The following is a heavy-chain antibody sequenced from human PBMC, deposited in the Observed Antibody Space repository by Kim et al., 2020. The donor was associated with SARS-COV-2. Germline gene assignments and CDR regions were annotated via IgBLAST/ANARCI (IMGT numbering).Heavy chain of an antibody. CDR1: GFTFSTHE. CDR3: GAPGRRYTPGY. CDR2: ISSSGSTT. V-gene: IGHV3-48*03. Sequence: GGSLRLSCAASGFTFSTHEMNWVRQAPGKGLEWVSYISSSGSTTYHADSVKGRFTISRDNAKNSLYLQMHSLRAEDTAVYYCGAPGRRYTPGYWGQGTLVTVSS. J-gene: IGHJ4*02. D-gene: IGHD1-20*01.